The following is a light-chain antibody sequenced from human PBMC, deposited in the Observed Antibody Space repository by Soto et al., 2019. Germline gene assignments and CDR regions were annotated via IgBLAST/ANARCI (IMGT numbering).Light chain of an antibody. J-gene: IGLJ1*01. V-gene: IGLV2-14*03. CDR3: SSYTSSRTHV. Sequence: QSVLTQPASVSGSPGQSITISCTGTSSDVGAYTFVSWYQQHPDKVPKLMIFDVSRRPSGVSDRFSGSKSGNTASLTISGLQPEDEADYYCSSYTSSRTHVFGSGTKLTVL. CDR1: SSDVGAYTF. CDR2: DVS.